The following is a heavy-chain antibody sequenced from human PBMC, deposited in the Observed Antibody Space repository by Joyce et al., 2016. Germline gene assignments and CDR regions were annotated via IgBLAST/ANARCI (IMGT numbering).Heavy chain of an antibody. CDR1: GFTFSDYA. Sequence: EVQLLESGGALVRPGGTLRLSCVASGFTFSDYAMGWVRQTPGKGLDWVSTLTSRGFFTYYADSVKGRFIISRDNSNNTVFLQMNRLTAEDTGTYYCTRGGDYGSGTYPDYWGRGVLVTVST. J-gene: IGHJ4*01. CDR3: TRGGDYGSGTYPDY. V-gene: IGHV3-23*01. D-gene: IGHD3-10*01. CDR2: LTSRGFFT.